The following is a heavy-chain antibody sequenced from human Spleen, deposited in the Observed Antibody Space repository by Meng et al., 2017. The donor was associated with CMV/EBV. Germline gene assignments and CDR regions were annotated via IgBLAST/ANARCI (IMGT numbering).Heavy chain of an antibody. CDR1: GFTFSSYG. D-gene: IGHD5-12*01. Sequence: AYGFTFSSYGMHWVRQAPGKGLEWVAVISYDGSNKYYADSVKGRFTISRDNSKNTLYLQMNSLRAEDTAVYYCAKDGGGGYDSQLDYWGQGTLVTVSS. CDR2: ISYDGSNK. J-gene: IGHJ4*02. V-gene: IGHV3-30*18. CDR3: AKDGGGGYDSQLDY.